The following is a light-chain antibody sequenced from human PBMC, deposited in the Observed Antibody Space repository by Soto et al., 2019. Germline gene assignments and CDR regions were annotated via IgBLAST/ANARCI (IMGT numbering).Light chain of an antibody. Sequence: DIQMTQSPSSLSASVVDRVTTTCRASQSISSYLNWYQQKPGKAPKLLIYAASSLQSGVPSRFSGSGSATDFTLTINSLQPEDFATYYCQQTDSYPSTFGGGTKVDIK. V-gene: IGKV1-39*01. CDR2: AAS. J-gene: IGKJ4*01. CDR1: QSISSY. CDR3: QQTDSYPST.